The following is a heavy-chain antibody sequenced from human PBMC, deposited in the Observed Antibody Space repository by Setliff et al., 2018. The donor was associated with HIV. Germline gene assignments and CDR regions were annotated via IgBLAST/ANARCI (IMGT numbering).Heavy chain of an antibody. CDR2: ISSSGNT. CDR1: ASFSSYY. Sequence: SSETLSLTCTVSASFSSYYWSWIRQPPGRGLEWIGCISSSGNTLYNPSLKSRFTLSIDTSKNQFSLRLTSVTASDTAVYYCARDSGYSYGVKGGMDVWGQGTTVTVSS. V-gene: IGHV4-4*08. CDR3: ARDSGYSYGVKGGMDV. D-gene: IGHD5-18*01. J-gene: IGHJ6*02.